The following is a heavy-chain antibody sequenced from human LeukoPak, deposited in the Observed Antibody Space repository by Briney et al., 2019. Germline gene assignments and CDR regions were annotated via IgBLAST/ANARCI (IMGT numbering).Heavy chain of an antibody. J-gene: IGHJ4*02. CDR1: GFTFSSYD. V-gene: IGHV3-13*01. D-gene: IGHD3-16*01. CDR2: IGTAGDT. CDR3: ARDWAAADY. Sequence: PGGSLRLSCAASGFTFSSYDMHWVRQATGKGLEWVSAIGTAGDTYYPGSVKGRFTISRDNSKNTLYLQMGSLRAEDMAVYYCARDWAAADYWGQGTLVTVSS.